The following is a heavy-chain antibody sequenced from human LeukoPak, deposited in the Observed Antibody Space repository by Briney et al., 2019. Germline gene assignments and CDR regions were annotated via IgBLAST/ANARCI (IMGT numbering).Heavy chain of an antibody. V-gene: IGHV3-21*01. J-gene: IGHJ6*03. D-gene: IGHD1-26*01. CDR2: ITSSGTYI. CDR1: GFTFSNYN. Sequence: NPGGSLRLSCAASGFTFSNYNMNWVRQAPGKAMDWVSSITSSGTYIFYADSVKGRFTISRDNAKNSLYLQMDSLGPEDTAVYYCARDPYSGNYGNDYYYYMDVWGKGTTVTISS. CDR3: ARDPYSGNYGNDYYYYMDV.